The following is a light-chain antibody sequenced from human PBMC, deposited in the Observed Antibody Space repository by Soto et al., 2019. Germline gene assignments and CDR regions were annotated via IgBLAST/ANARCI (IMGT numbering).Light chain of an antibody. Sequence: EIVMTQSPATLFVSPGERATLSCRASQSVSSDLAWYQQKPGQAPRLLIYGASTRATGIPARFSGSGSGTEFTLTISSLQSEDFAVYCCQQYNNWPPGRFTFGPGTKVDIK. CDR3: QQYNNWPPGRFT. CDR1: QSVSSD. J-gene: IGKJ3*01. CDR2: GAS. V-gene: IGKV3-15*01.